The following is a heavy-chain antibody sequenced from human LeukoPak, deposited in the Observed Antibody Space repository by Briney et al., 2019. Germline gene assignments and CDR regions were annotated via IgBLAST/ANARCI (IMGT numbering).Heavy chain of an antibody. CDR2: ISGSGGST. V-gene: IGHV3-23*01. Sequence: GGSLTLSCAASGFTFSSYAMSWVRQAPGKGLEWVSAISGSGGSTYYADSLKGRFTISRDNSKNTLYLQMNSLRAEDTAVYYCAKDQDIVVVSPLDYWGQGTLVTVSS. J-gene: IGHJ4*02. CDR3: AKDQDIVVVSPLDY. D-gene: IGHD2-15*01. CDR1: GFTFSSYA.